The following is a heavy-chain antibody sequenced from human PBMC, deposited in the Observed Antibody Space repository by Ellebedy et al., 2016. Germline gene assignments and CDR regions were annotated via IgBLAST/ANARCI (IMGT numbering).Heavy chain of an antibody. V-gene: IGHV3-23*01. CDR2: TIGGGDDT. Sequence: GGSLRLXXAASGFTFDNYAMSWVRQAPGKMLEWVAATIGGGDDTYHAQSVRGRFTISRDDSKNTLYLQMNNLRVDDTALYYCRQGHYFDQWGQGALVTVSS. CDR3: RQGHYFDQ. CDR1: GFTFDNYA. J-gene: IGHJ4*02.